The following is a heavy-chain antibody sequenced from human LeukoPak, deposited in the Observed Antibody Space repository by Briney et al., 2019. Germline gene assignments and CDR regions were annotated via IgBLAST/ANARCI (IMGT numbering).Heavy chain of an antibody. D-gene: IGHD5-18*01. V-gene: IGHV1-69*13. Sequence: SVKVSCKASGGTFSSYAISWVRQAPGQGLEWMGGVIPIFGTANYAQKFQGRVTITADESTSTAYMELSSLRSEDTAVYYCARTRGYSYGYPSDWFDPWGQGTLVTVSS. CDR1: GGTFSSYA. CDR2: VIPIFGTA. J-gene: IGHJ5*02. CDR3: ARTRGYSYGYPSDWFDP.